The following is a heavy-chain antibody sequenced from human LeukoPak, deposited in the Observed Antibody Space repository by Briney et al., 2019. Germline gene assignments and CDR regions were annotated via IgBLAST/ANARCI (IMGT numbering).Heavy chain of an antibody. CDR2: ISGAGDNT. CDR3: ARPDRTGDHLLLDY. V-gene: IGHV3-23*01. J-gene: IGHJ4*02. D-gene: IGHD2-8*02. CDR1: GFTSSNYA. Sequence: GESLRLSCAASGFTSSNYAMTWVRQGPGKGLEWVATISGAGDNTFYADSVRGRFTLSRDYFKNTLYLQLNYLRAEDTAIYYCARPDRTGDHLLLDYWGQGTPVIVSS.